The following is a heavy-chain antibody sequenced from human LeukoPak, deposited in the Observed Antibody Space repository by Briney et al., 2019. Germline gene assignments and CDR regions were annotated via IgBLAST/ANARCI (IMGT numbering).Heavy chain of an antibody. Sequence: SETLSLTCAVYGGSFSGYYWSWIRQPPGKGLEWIGEINHSGSTNYNPSLKSRVTISVDTSKNQFSLKLSSVTAADTAVYYCARAARDGYCSGGSCYYYYYMDVWGKGTTVTISS. V-gene: IGHV4-34*01. CDR2: INHSGST. J-gene: IGHJ6*03. CDR1: GGSFSGYY. CDR3: ARAARDGYCSGGSCYYYYYMDV. D-gene: IGHD2-15*01.